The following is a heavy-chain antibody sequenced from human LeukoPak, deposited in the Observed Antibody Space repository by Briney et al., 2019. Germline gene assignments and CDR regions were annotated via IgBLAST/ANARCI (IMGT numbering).Heavy chain of an antibody. CDR3: ARFPPYYYDSSGYQESFDY. V-gene: IGHV4-34*01. Sequence: SETLSFTCAVYGGSFSGYYWSWIRQPPGKGLEWIGEINHSGSTNYNPSLKSRVTISVDTSKNQFSLKLSSVTAADTAVYYCARFPPYYYDSSGYQESFDYWGQGTLVTVSS. CDR2: INHSGST. CDR1: GGSFSGYY. D-gene: IGHD3-22*01. J-gene: IGHJ4*02.